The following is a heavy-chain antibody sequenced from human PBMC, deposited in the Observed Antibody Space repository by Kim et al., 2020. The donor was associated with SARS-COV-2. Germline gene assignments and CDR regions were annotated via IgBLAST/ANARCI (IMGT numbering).Heavy chain of an antibody. Sequence: SETLSLTCTVSGGSVSSGSYYWSWIRQPPGKGLEWIGYIYYSGSTNYNPSLKSRVTISVDTSKNQFSLKLSSVTAADTAVYYCARVGAEIQLWDDELDYWGQGTLVTVSS. D-gene: IGHD5-18*01. CDR3: ARVGAEIQLWDDELDY. J-gene: IGHJ4*02. V-gene: IGHV4-61*01. CDR1: GGSVSSGSYY. CDR2: IYYSGST.